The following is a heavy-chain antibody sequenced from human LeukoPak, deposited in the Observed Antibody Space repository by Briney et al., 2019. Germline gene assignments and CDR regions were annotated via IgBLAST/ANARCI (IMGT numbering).Heavy chain of an antibody. D-gene: IGHD6-6*01. CDR2: INNDGSST. J-gene: IGHJ6*03. CDR1: GFTFSSYW. V-gene: IGHV3-74*01. CDR3: ARGGSSSHMDV. Sequence: PGGSLRLSCAASGFTFSSYWMHWVRQAPGKGLVWVSRINNDGSSTSYADSVKGRFTISRDNAKNTLYLQMSSLRAEDTAVYYCARGGSSSHMDVWGKGTTVTVSS.